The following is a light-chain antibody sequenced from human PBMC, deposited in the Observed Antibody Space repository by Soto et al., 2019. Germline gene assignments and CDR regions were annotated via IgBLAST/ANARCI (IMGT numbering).Light chain of an antibody. Sequence: EIVLTQSPRTLSLSPGERATLSCRASQSVSRYLAWYQQKPGQAPRLLVYDASNRATGIPARFSGSGSGTDFTLTIRSLEPEDFVVYYCQQRSNWPAITVCQGTRREIK. CDR2: DAS. J-gene: IGKJ5*01. CDR3: QQRSNWPAIT. V-gene: IGKV3-11*01. CDR1: QSVSRY.